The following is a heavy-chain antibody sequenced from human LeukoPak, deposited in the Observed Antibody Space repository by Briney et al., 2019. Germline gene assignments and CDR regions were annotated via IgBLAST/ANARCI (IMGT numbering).Heavy chain of an antibody. CDR2: IYSGGST. D-gene: IGHD6-19*01. J-gene: IGHJ4*02. Sequence: GGSLRLSCAASGFTVSSNYMSWVRQAPGKGLEWVSVIYSGGSTYYADSVKGRFTIPRDNSKNTLYLQMNSLRAEDTAVYYCARGQVSGWPDYWGQGTLVTVSS. CDR1: GFTVSSNY. CDR3: ARGQVSGWPDY. V-gene: IGHV3-66*01.